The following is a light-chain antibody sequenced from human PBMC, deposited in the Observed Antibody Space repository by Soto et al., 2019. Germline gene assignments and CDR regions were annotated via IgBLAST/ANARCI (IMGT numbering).Light chain of an antibody. Sequence: QSVLTQPPSVSAAPGQTVTIACSGSSSNIGHNFVSWYQQLPGAAPQLIIYDNDKRPSGIPDRFSGSKSGASATLAITGLRTGDEADYYGGSWETGLGVGGVFGGGTKLTAL. CDR1: SSNIGHNF. V-gene: IGLV1-51*01. CDR3: GSWETGLGVGGV. CDR2: DND. J-gene: IGLJ3*02.